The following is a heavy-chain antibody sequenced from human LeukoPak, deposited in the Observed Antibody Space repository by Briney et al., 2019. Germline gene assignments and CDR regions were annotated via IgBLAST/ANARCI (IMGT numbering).Heavy chain of an antibody. CDR3: ARGASLPDPKWIPNPIDY. CDR1: GGSISSYY. J-gene: IGHJ4*02. CDR2: IYYSGST. Sequence: SETLSLTCTVSGGSISSYYWSWIRQPPGKGLEWIGYIYYSGSTNYNPSLKSRVTISVDKSKNQFSLKLSSVTAADTAVYYCARGASLPDPKWIPNPIDYWGQGTLVTVSS. V-gene: IGHV4-59*12. D-gene: IGHD5-12*01.